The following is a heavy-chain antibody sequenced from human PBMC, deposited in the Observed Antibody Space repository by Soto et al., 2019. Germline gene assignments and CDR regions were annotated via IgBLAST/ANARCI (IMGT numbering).Heavy chain of an antibody. CDR1: GYTFTNYY. J-gene: IGHJ4*02. Sequence: GASVKVSCKASGYTFTNYYMHWVRQAPGQGLEWMGVIHYSGATPTYAQKFQGRVTMARETSTSTVYVELSSLTSEDTAVYYCARGGQDLATIGSFDYSGQGTMVTVSS. CDR2: IHYSGATP. CDR3: ARGGQDLATIGSFDY. V-gene: IGHV1-46*01. D-gene: IGHD3-16*01.